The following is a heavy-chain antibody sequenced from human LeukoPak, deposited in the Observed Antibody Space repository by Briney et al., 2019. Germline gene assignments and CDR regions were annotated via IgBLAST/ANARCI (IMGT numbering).Heavy chain of an antibody. CDR2: INPNSGGT. J-gene: IGHJ4*02. Sequence: VSVKVSCKASGYTFTGYYMHWVRQAPGQELEWMGWINPNSGGTNYAQKFQGRVTMTRDTSISTAYMELSRLRSDDTAVYYCARFGYSGYDLPDDYWGQGTLVTVSS. CDR1: GYTFTGYY. CDR3: ARFGYSGYDLPDDY. D-gene: IGHD5-12*01. V-gene: IGHV1-2*02.